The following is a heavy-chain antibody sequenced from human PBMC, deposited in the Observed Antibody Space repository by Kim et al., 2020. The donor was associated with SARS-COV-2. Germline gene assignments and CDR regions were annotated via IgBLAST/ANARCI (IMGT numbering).Heavy chain of an antibody. V-gene: IGHV1-18*04. CDR3: AGDGGYDILTGYLAGDYYYGMDV. CDR2: ISAYNGNT. D-gene: IGHD3-9*01. Sequence: ASVKVSCKASGYTFTSYGISWVRQAPGQGLEWMGWISAYNGNTNYAQKLQGRVTMTTDTSTSTAYMELRSLRSDDTAVYYCAGDGGYDILTGYLAGDYYYGMDVWGQGTTVTVSS. CDR1: GYTFTSYG. J-gene: IGHJ6*02.